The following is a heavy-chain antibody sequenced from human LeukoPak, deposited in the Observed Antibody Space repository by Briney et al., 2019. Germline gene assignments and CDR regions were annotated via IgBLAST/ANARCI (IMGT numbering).Heavy chain of an antibody. V-gene: IGHV3-74*01. D-gene: IGHD2-8*01. Sequence: PGGSLRLSCVASGITFSSNWHWVRQAPGKGLVWVSRIKSDGSSTTYAASVKGRFTISRDSAKNTLYLQRNSLRVEDTAVYYCAPIGVGYWGQGTLVTVSS. CDR2: IKSDGSST. CDR1: GITFSSNW. CDR3: APIGVGY. J-gene: IGHJ4*02.